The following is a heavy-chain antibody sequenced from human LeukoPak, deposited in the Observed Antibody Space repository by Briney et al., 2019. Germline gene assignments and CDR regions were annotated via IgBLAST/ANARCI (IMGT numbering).Heavy chain of an antibody. V-gene: IGHV4-34*01. CDR2: INHSGST. D-gene: IGHD3-3*01. CDR3: AIFGVVIGPRGMDV. Sequence: SETLSLTCAVYGGSFSGYYWSWIRQPPGKELEWIGEINHSGSTNYNPSLKSRVTISVDTSKNQFSLKLSSVTAADTAVYYCAIFGVVIGPRGMDVWGQGTTVTVSS. J-gene: IGHJ6*02. CDR1: GGSFSGYY.